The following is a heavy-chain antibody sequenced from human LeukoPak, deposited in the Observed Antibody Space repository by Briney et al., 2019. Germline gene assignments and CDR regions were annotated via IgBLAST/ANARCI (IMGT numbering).Heavy chain of an antibody. D-gene: IGHD3-10*01. V-gene: IGHV4-39*07. Sequence: PSETLSLTCTVSGGSISSSSYYWGWIRQPPGKGLEWIGSIYYSGSTYYNPSLKSRVTISVDTSKNQFSLKLSSVTAADTAVYYCARGSGEAWYHADYWGQGTLVTVSS. CDR2: IYYSGST. CDR1: GGSISSSSYY. J-gene: IGHJ4*02. CDR3: ARGSGEAWYHADY.